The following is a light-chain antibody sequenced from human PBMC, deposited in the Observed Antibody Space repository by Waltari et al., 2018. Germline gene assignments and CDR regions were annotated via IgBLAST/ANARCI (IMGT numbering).Light chain of an antibody. CDR3: QQYKSYRT. J-gene: IGKJ1*01. CDR2: KTS. Sequence: DIQVTQSPSTLSASVGDRVTITCRASQSIDRWLAWYQQKPGKAPKLLIYKTSSLESGAPSRFSGSRYGTEFTLTISSLQPDDFATYYCQQYKSYRTFGQGTKVEIK. CDR1: QSIDRW. V-gene: IGKV1-5*03.